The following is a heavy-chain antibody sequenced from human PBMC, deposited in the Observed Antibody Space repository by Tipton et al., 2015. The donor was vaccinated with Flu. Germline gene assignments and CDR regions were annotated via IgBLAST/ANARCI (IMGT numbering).Heavy chain of an antibody. D-gene: IGHD2-15*01. V-gene: IGHV4-39*01. CDR3: ATKEVSYCSGGSCYSYYFDD. J-gene: IGHJ4*02. Sequence: TLSLTCTVSGGSISSSSYYWGWIRQPPGKGLEWIGSIYYSGSTYYNPSLKSRVTISVDTSKNQFSLKLCSVTAADTAVYYCATKEVSYCSGGSCYSYYFDDWGQGTLVTVSS. CDR1: GGSISSSSYY. CDR2: IYYSGST.